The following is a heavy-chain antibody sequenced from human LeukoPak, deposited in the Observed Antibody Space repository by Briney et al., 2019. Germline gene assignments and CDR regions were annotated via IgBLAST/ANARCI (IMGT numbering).Heavy chain of an antibody. J-gene: IGHJ6*02. V-gene: IGHV4-59*01. D-gene: IGHD5-18*01. CDR1: GGSISSYY. CDR3: ARSGYSYGYPYYYYGMDV. CDR2: IYYSGST. Sequence: ASETLPLTCTVSGGSISSYYWSWIRQPPGKGLEWIGYIYYSGSTNYNPSLKSRVTISVDTSKNQFSLKLSSVTAADTAVYYCARSGYSYGYPYYYYGMDVWGQGTTVTVSS.